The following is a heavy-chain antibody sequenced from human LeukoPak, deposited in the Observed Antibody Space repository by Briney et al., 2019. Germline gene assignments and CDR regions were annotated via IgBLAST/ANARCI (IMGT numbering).Heavy chain of an antibody. D-gene: IGHD3-9*01. CDR1: GGSLTNYY. V-gene: IGHV4-59*01. J-gene: IGHJ4*02. Sequence: SETLSLTCTVSGGSLTNYYWSWVRQSPEGGLEWMGFIYYSGRTYYNPSFKGRATISVDTSKNQFSLSLNSVTAADTAVYYCVRESDWLFDHWGPGTLVTVSS. CDR3: VRESDWLFDH. CDR2: IYYSGRT.